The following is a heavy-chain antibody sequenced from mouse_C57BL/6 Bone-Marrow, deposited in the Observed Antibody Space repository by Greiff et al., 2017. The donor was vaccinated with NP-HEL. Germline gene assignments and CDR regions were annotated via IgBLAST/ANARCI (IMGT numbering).Heavy chain of an antibody. CDR1: GYTFTSYG. J-gene: IGHJ3*01. CDR3: ARDDWAWFAY. Sequence: VQLQQSGAELARPGASVKLSCKASGYTFTSYGISWVKQRTGQGLEWIGEIYPRSGHTYYNEKFKGKATLTADKSSSTAYMELRSLTSEDSAVYFCARDDWAWFAYWGQGTLVTVSA. D-gene: IGHD4-1*01. V-gene: IGHV1-81*01. CDR2: IYPRSGHT.